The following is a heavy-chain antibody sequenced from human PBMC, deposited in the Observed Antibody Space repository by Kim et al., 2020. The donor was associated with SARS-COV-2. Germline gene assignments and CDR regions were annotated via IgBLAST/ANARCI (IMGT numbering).Heavy chain of an antibody. Sequence: GIANDAQKFQGRVTITADKSTSTAYMELSSLRSEDTAVYYCARDLRSFDYWGQGTLVTVSS. CDR2: GIA. J-gene: IGHJ4*02. D-gene: IGHD4-17*01. V-gene: IGHV1-69*04. CDR3: ARDLRSFDY.